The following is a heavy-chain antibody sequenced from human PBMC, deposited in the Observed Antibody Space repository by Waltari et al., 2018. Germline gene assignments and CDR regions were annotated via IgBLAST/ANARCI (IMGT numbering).Heavy chain of an antibody. CDR3: ARDSEMAHLY. V-gene: IGHV4-38-2*02. CDR2: IYHSGST. D-gene: IGHD3-10*01. J-gene: IGHJ4*02. CDR1: GYSISSGYY. Sequence: QVQLQESGPGLVKPSETLSLTCTVPGYSISSGYYWGWIRQPPGKGLEWIGSIYHSGSTYYNPSLKSRVTISVDTSKNQFSLKLSSVTAADTAVYYCARDSEMAHLYWGQGTLVTVSS.